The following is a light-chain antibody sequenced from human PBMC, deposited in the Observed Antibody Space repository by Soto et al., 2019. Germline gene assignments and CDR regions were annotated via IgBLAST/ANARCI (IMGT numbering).Light chain of an antibody. CDR3: HQYNNYAFT. J-gene: IGKJ3*01. V-gene: IGKV1-5*03. CDR2: KAS. Sequence: DLQMAQSPSTLSASVGDRVNITCRGSQSISSWWAWYQQKAGGAPKLLMYKASTFASGVPSRFSGSGSGTEFALTISSLQPEDFATYCCHQYNNYAFTFGPGTKVDFK. CDR1: QSISSW.